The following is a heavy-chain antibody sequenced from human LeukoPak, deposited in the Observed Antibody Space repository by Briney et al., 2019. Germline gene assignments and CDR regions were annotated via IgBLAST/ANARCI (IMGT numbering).Heavy chain of an antibody. CDR3: ARIFMVRGVII. D-gene: IGHD3-10*01. CDR1: GGSISSSSYY. CDR2: IYYSGST. Sequence: SETLSLTCTVSGGSISSSSYYWGWIRQPRGKGLEWIGNIYYSGSTDHNPSLKSRVTISVDTSKNQFSLKLSSVTAADTAVYYCARIFMVRGVIIWGQGTMVTVSS. V-gene: IGHV4-39*07. J-gene: IGHJ3*02.